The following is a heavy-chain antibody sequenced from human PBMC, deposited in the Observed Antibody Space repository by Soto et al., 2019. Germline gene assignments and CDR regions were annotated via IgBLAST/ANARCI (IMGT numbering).Heavy chain of an antibody. CDR2: IDGVGTGT. Sequence: GGSLRLSCAASGFTFTNYWMHWVRQVPGKGLVWVSRIDGVGTGTSYSDSVRGRFTISRDNAENTLYLQMNSLRAEDTAVYYCTKVFEYWGQGTPFTVSS. J-gene: IGHJ4*02. V-gene: IGHV3-74*01. CDR1: GFTFTNYW. CDR3: TKVFEY.